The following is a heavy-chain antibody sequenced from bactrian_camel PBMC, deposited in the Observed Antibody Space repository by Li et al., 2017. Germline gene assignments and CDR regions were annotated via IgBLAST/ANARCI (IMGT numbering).Heavy chain of an antibody. V-gene: IGHV3S55*01. CDR2: IGSDDVT. J-gene: IGHJ6*01. D-gene: IGHD4*01. CDR1: GYSVGSYC. Sequence: HVQLVESGGGSVQSGGSLRLSCATSGYSVGSYCVAWFRQVPGKEREGVASIGSDDVTTYADSVKGRFIVSVDDANENTLYLQMNDLKPEDTAVYYCAADSAVYNFGGWGQGTQVTVS. CDR3: AADSAVYNFGG.